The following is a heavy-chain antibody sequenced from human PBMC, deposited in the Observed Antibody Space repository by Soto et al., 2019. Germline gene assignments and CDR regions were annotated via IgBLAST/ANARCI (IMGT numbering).Heavy chain of an antibody. J-gene: IGHJ6*02. Sequence: QLQLQESGPGLVKPSETLSLTCTVSGGSISSSSYYWGWIRQPPGKGLEWIGSIYYSGSTYYNPSLKSRVTISVDTSKNQFSLKLSSVTAADTAVYYCASGILTGYRGYYYYGMDVWGQGTTVTVSS. CDR3: ASGILTGYRGYYYYGMDV. CDR2: IYYSGST. V-gene: IGHV4-39*01. CDR1: GGSISSSSYY. D-gene: IGHD3-9*01.